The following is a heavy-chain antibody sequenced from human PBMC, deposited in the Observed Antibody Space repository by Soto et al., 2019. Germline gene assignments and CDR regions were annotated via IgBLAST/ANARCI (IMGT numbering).Heavy chain of an antibody. J-gene: IGHJ4*02. Sequence: EVQLLESGGGLVQPGGSLRLSCAASGFTFSSYAMSWVRQAPGKGLEWVSAISGSGGSTYYADSVKGRFTISRDNSKNTLYLQMNRLRAEETAVFYCAKENGYGSSWFEFDYWGQGTVVTVSS. CDR1: GFTFSSYA. CDR2: ISGSGGST. V-gene: IGHV3-23*01. D-gene: IGHD6-13*01. CDR3: AKENGYGSSWFEFDY.